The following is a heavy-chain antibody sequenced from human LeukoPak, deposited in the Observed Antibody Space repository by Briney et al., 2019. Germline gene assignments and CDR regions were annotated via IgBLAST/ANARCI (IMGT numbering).Heavy chain of an antibody. Sequence: ASVKVSCKASGYTFTGYYMHWVRQAPGQGLEWMGWINPNSGGTNYAQKFQGRVTMTRDTSISTAYMELSRLRSDDTAVYYCARAEGWLQSKAEYFQHWGQGTLVTVSS. V-gene: IGHV1-2*02. CDR3: ARAEGWLQSKAEYFQH. CDR1: GYTFTGYY. J-gene: IGHJ1*01. CDR2: INPNSGGT. D-gene: IGHD5-12*01.